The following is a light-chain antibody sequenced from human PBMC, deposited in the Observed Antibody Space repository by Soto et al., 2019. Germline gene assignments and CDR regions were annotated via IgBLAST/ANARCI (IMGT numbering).Light chain of an antibody. J-gene: IGKJ5*01. Sequence: EIVMTQSPSTLSVSPGERATLSCRASQSVSSNLAWYQQKPGQAPRLLIYDASNRATGIPARFSGSGSGTDFTLTISSLEPEDFAVYYCQQRSNWAITFGQGTRLETK. CDR1: QSVSSN. CDR3: QQRSNWAIT. CDR2: DAS. V-gene: IGKV3-11*01.